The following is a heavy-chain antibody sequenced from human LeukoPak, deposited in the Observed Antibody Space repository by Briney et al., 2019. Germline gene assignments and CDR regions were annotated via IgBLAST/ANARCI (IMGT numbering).Heavy chain of an antibody. CDR3: ARSGGTYGWFDP. CDR2: ISSGSSYT. J-gene: IGHJ5*02. CDR1: GFSFSEYY. V-gene: IGHV3-11*03. Sequence: PGGSLRLSCAASGFSFSEYYMSWIRQAPGEGLEWVSCISSGSSYTNYTDSVKGRFTISRDNAKRSLYLQMNSLTAEDTAVYYCARSGGTYGWFDPWGQGTLVAVSS. D-gene: IGHD1-26*01.